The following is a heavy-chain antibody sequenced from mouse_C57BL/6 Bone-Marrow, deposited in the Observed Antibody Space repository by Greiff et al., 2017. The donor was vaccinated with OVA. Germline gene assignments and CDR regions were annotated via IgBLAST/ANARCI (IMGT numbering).Heavy chain of an antibody. J-gene: IGHJ1*03. Sequence: EVQVVESGGGLVKPGGSLKLSCAASGFTFSDYGMHWVRQAPEKGLEWVAYISSGSSTTYYADTVKGRFTISRDNAKNTPFLQLTSLRSEDTAMYYCAVYYDYDVGWYCDVGGTGTAVTVSA. CDR3: AVYYDYDVGWYCDV. D-gene: IGHD2-4*01. CDR1: GFTFSDYG. V-gene: IGHV5-17*01. CDR2: ISSGSSTT.